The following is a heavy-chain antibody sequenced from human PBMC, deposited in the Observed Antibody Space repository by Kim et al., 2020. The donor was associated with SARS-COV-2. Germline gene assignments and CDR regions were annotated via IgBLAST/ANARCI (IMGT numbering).Heavy chain of an antibody. J-gene: IGHJ6*02. CDR3: AREGDTSGLDV. Sequence: NEYYADSMKGRFTISRDNFKNTLYLQMNSLRAEDTALYYCAREGDTSGLDVWGQGTTVTVSS. V-gene: IGHV3-30*03. D-gene: IGHD1-26*01. CDR2: NE.